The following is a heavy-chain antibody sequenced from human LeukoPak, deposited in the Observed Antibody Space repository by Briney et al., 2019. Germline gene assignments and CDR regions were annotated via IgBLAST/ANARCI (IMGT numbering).Heavy chain of an antibody. CDR2: ISYDGGNK. CDR3: AKVRVIAADGRLDV. CDR1: GFTFSNYG. Sequence: GRSLGLSCAASGFTFSNYGMHWVRQAPGKGLEWVAVISYDGGNKYHADSVKARFTISRDNSRNTLYLQMDSLRAEDTAVYYCAKVRVIAADGRLDVWGKGTTVTVSS. V-gene: IGHV3-30*18. D-gene: IGHD6-13*01. J-gene: IGHJ6*04.